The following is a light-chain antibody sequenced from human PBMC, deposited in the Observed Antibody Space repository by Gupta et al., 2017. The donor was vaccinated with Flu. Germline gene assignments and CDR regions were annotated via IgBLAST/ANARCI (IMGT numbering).Light chain of an antibody. CDR1: QSVSSY. CDR2: DAS. CDR3: QQRHNGHPPFT. V-gene: IGKV3-11*01. J-gene: IGKJ4*01. Sequence: EIVLTQSPGTLSLSPGERATLSCRASQSVSSYLAWYQQRPGQAPRLLIYDASNRAKDIRARFSGSGVGTDFTFTISSREPEDVEVYYCQQRHNGHPPFTFGRGTRVEIK.